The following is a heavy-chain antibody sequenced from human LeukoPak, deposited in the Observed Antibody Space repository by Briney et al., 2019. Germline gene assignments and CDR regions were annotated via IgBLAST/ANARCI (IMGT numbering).Heavy chain of an antibody. Sequence: GGSLRLSCAASGFTFSSYAMSWVRQAPGKGLEWVSAISGSGGSTYYADSVKGRFTISRDNSKNTLYLQVNSLRAEDTAVYYCAKDRAWELIFDYWGQGTLVTVSS. CDR1: GFTFSSYA. V-gene: IGHV3-23*01. J-gene: IGHJ4*02. CDR2: ISGSGGST. D-gene: IGHD1-26*01. CDR3: AKDRAWELIFDY.